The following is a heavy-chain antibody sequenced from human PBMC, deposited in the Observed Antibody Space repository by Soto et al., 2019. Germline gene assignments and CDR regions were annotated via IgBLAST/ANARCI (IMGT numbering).Heavy chain of an antibody. CDR1: GGSFSSSSYY. J-gene: IGHJ3*02. D-gene: IGHD2-2*01. Sequence: PSETLSLTCDVNGGSFSSSSYYWGWIRQPPGKGLEWIGSIYYSGSTYYNPSLKSRVTISVDTSKNQFSLKLSSVTAADTAVYDCASYLGYCSSTRCAFDIWGQGTMVTVS. CDR3: ASYLGYCSSTRCAFDI. CDR2: IYYSGST. V-gene: IGHV4-39*01.